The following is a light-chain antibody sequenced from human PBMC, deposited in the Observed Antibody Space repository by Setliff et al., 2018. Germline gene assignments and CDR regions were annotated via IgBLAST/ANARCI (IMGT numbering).Light chain of an antibody. CDR3: CSYAGSSTWV. CDR2: EDT. CDR1: SSDVGTYNL. V-gene: IGLV2-23*01. J-gene: IGLJ3*02. Sequence: SALTQPASVSGSPGQSITISCTGTSSDVGTYNLVSWYQHHPGKAPKVMIYEDTKRPSGVSNRFSGSKSGNTASLTISGLQVEDEADYYCCSYAGSSTWVFGGGTKSPS.